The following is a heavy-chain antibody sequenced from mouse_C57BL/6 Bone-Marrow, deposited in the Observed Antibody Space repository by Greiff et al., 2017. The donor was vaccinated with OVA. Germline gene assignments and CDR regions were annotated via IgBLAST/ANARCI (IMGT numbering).Heavy chain of an antibody. CDR2: IDPSDSYT. CDR3: ARGFAY. Sequence: LQQPGAELVKPGASVKLSCKASGYTFTSYWMQWVKQRPGQGLEWIGEIDPSDSYTNYNQKFKGKATLTVDTSSSTAYMQLSSLTSEDSAVYYCARGFAYWGQGTTLTVSS. V-gene: IGHV1-50*01. J-gene: IGHJ2*01. CDR1: GYTFTSYW.